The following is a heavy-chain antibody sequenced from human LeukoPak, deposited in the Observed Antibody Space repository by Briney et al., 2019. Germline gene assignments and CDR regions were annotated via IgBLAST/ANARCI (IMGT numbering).Heavy chain of an antibody. V-gene: IGHV3-21*01. Sequence: PGGSLRPSCAASGFTFSSYSMNWVRQAPGKGLEWVSSISSSSSYIYYADSVKGRFTISRDNAKNSLYLQMNSLRAEDTAVYYCAKVTDTSGWFPPFDYWGQGTLVTVSS. D-gene: IGHD6-19*01. CDR3: AKVTDTSGWFPPFDY. CDR2: ISSSSSYI. CDR1: GFTFSSYS. J-gene: IGHJ4*02.